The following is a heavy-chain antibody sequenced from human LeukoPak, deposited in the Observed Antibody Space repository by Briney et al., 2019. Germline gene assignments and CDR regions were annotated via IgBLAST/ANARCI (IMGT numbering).Heavy chain of an antibody. V-gene: IGHV3-23*01. D-gene: IGHD3-16*02. J-gene: IGHJ4*02. CDR1: GFTFSSYS. CDR3: AKDPDTYYDYVWGSYRTYYFDY. Sequence: GGSLRLSCAASGFTFSSYSMNWVRQAPGKGLEWVSAISGSGGSTYYADSVKGRFTISRDNSKNTLYLQMNSLRAEDTAVYYCAKDPDTYYDYVWGSYRTYYFDYWGQGTLVTVSS. CDR2: ISGSGGST.